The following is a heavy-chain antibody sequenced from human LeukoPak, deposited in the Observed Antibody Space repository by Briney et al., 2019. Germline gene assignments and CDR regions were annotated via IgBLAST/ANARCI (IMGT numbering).Heavy chain of an antibody. CDR3: ANPGYGSGSLNEFDY. CDR2: IYTGGGT. J-gene: IGHJ4*02. CDR1: GFTVSSNH. Sequence: GGSLRLSCAVSGFTVSSNHMSWVRQAPGKGLEWVAVIYTGGGTYYADSVKGRFTISRDNSKNTLYLQMNSLRAEDTAVYYCANPGYGSGSLNEFDYWGQGTLVTVSS. D-gene: IGHD3-10*01. V-gene: IGHV3-53*05.